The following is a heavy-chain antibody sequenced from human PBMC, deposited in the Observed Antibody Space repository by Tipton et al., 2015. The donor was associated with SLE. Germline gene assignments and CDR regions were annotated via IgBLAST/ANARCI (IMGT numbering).Heavy chain of an antibody. Sequence: GLVKPSETLSLTCTVSGGSISSSSYYWGWIRQPPGKGLEWIGSIYYSGSTYYNPSLKSRVTISVDTSKNQFSLKLSSVTAADTAVYYCARREFFWSGDITIDIWGQGTMVTVSS. CDR1: GGSISSSSYY. CDR2: IYYSGST. J-gene: IGHJ3*02. D-gene: IGHD3-3*01. CDR3: ARREFFWSGDITIDI. V-gene: IGHV4-39*01.